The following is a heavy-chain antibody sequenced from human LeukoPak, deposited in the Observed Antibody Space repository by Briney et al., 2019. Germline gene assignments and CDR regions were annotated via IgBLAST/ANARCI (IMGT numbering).Heavy chain of an antibody. V-gene: IGHV1-3*01. CDR1: GHSFTNFA. CDR3: AEGIIDFTHYYGMDV. J-gene: IGHJ6*02. Sequence: ASVKVSCKASGHSFTNFAMHWVRQAPEQRLEWMGWINAANGNTRYSQEFQGRVTITGDTSASTAYMELSSLRSEDTAVYYCAEGIIDFTHYYGMDVWGQGTTVTVSS. CDR2: INAANGNT. D-gene: IGHD3-10*01.